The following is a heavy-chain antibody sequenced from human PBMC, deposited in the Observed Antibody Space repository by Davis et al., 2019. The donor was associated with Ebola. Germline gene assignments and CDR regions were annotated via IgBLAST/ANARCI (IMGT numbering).Heavy chain of an antibody. CDR3: ARDPGSSWYFMDV. D-gene: IGHD6-13*01. Sequence: HTGGSLRLSCAASGFTFSSYWMHWVRQVPGKGLVWVSRINSDGSSTSYADSVKGRFTISRDNAKNTLYLQMNSLRAEDTAVYYCARDPGSSWYFMDVWGKGTTVAVSS. J-gene: IGHJ6*04. CDR1: GFTFSSYW. V-gene: IGHV3-74*01. CDR2: INSDGSST.